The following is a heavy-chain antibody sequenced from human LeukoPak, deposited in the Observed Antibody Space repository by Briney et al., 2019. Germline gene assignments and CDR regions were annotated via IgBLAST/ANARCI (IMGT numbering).Heavy chain of an antibody. CDR2: ISSNGGST. J-gene: IGHJ3*02. CDR1: GFTFSSYA. D-gene: IGHD3-10*01. V-gene: IGHV3-64*01. CDR3: AREFPPWFGEPNAFDI. Sequence: GGSLRLSCAASGFTFSSYAMHWVRQAPGKGLEYVSAISSNGGSTYYANSVKGRFTISRDNSKNTLYLQMGSLRAEDMAVYYCAREFPPWFGEPNAFDIWGQGTMVSVSS.